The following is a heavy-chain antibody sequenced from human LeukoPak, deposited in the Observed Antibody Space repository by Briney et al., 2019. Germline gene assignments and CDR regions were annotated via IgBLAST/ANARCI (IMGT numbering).Heavy chain of an antibody. CDR1: GFTFSNYA. Sequence: GASLRLSCAASGFTFSNYAMSWVRQAPGKGVEWFSAITGGGSGIYYADSMKSRFTISRDNSKNTLYLQINSLRAEDTAVYYCAKWGDYDVLTGYYVSDYWGQGTLVTVSS. D-gene: IGHD3-9*01. V-gene: IGHV3-23*01. CDR2: ITGGGSGI. CDR3: AKWGDYDVLTGYYVSDY. J-gene: IGHJ4*02.